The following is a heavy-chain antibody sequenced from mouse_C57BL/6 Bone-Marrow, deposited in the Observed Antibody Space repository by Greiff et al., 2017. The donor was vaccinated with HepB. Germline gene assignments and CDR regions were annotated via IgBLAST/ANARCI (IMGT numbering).Heavy chain of an antibody. CDR3: ARRIYYGSSPDY. CDR1: GYTFTSYW. CDR2: IDPSDSYT. V-gene: IGHV1-69*01. D-gene: IGHD1-1*01. J-gene: IGHJ2*01. Sequence: QVQLQQSGAELVMPGASVKLSCKASGYTFTSYWMHWVKQRPGQGLEWIGEIDPSDSYTNYNQKFKGKSTLTVDKSSSTAYMQLSSLTSEDSAVYYCARRIYYGSSPDYWGQGTTLTVSS.